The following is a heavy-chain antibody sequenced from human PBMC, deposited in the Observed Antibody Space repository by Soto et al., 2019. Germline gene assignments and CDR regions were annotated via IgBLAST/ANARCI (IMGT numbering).Heavy chain of an antibody. D-gene: IGHD1-7*01. CDR1: GGTFSSYA. Sequence: QVQLVQSGAEVKKPGSSVKVSCKASGGTFSSYAISWVRQAPGQGLEWMGGIIPIFGTANYAQKFQGRVTITADKSTSTAYMELSSLRSEDTAGYYGARVELHYWYFDLWGRGTLVTVSS. J-gene: IGHJ2*01. V-gene: IGHV1-69*06. CDR2: IIPIFGTA. CDR3: ARVELHYWYFDL.